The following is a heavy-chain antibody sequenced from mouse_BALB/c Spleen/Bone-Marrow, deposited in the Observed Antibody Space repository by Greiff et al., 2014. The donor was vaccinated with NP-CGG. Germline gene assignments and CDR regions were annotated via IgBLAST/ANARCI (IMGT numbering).Heavy chain of an antibody. D-gene: IGHD2-4*01. CDR3: ARKSYYDYDGRPWFAY. V-gene: IGHV5-9-3*01. CDR1: GFTLSSYA. CDR2: ISSGGSYT. Sequence: EVQLVESGGGLVKPGGSLKLSCAASGFTLSSYAMSWVRQTPEKRLEWVATISSGGSYTYYPDSVKGRFTISRDNAKNTLYLQMSSLRPEDTAMYYCARKSYYDYDGRPWFAYWGQGTLVTVSA. J-gene: IGHJ3*01.